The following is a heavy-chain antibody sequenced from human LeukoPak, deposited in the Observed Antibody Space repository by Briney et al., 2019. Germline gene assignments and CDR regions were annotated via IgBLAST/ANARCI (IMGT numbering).Heavy chain of an antibody. Sequence: SETLSLTCTVSGVFITSYYWSWIRQPPGKGLEWIGYIYYSGSTNYNPSLKSRITISVDTSKNQFSLKLSSVTAADTAVYYCARFAYCGGHCWYYFDYWGQGSLVTVSS. CDR1: GVFITSYY. J-gene: IGHJ4*02. D-gene: IGHD2-21*02. V-gene: IGHV4-59*01. CDR3: ARFAYCGGHCWYYFDY. CDR2: IYYSGST.